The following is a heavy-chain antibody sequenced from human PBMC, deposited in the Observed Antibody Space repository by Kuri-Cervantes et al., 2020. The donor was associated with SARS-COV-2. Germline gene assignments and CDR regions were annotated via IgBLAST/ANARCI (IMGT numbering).Heavy chain of an antibody. CDR3: AKVPGDGYNWNYSPLFDY. D-gene: IGHD1-7*01. V-gene: IGHV1-18*04. J-gene: IGHJ4*02. Sequence: ASVKVSCKASGYTFTRYGISWMRQAPGQGLEWMGWISAYNGNTNYAQKFQGRVTMTTDTSTSTAYMELRSLRSDDAAVYYCAKVPGDGYNWNYSPLFDYWGQGTLVTVSS. CDR1: GYTFTRYG. CDR2: ISAYNGNT.